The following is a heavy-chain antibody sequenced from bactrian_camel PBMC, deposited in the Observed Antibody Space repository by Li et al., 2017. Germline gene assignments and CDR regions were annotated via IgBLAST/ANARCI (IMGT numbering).Heavy chain of an antibody. CDR1: GFTFSRAG. Sequence: VQLVESGGGLVQPGGSLRLSCAASGFTFSRAGMCWVRQAPGKEREEVARTYIAGSRTYRADYVDSVKGRFAISLDNAKNTMYLQMSSLKPEDTAMYYCAAATSCSTLGRGATYWGQGTQVTVS. J-gene: IGHJ4*01. CDR2: TYIAGSRT. CDR3: AAATSCSTLGRGATY. D-gene: IGHD4*01. V-gene: IGHV3S40*01.